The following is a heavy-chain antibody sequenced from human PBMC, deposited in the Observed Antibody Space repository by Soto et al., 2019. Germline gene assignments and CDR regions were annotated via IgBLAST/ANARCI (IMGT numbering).Heavy chain of an antibody. V-gene: IGHV4-34*01. CDR3: ARLPIRYCSSTSCPRSPYYYYMDV. J-gene: IGHJ6*03. Sequence: SETLSLTCAVYGGSFSGYYWSWIRQPPGKGLEWIGEINHSGSTNYNPSLKSRVTISVDTSKNQFSLKLSSVTAADTAVYYCARLPIRYCSSTSCPRSPYYYYMDVWGKGTTVTVSS. CDR1: GGSFSGYY. CDR2: INHSGST. D-gene: IGHD2-2*01.